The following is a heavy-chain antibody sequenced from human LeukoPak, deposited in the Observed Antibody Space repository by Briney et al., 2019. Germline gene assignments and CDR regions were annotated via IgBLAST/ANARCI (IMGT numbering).Heavy chain of an antibody. D-gene: IGHD3-3*01. CDR2: IKQDGSEK. CDR1: RFTFTSYW. CDR3: ARDAYRDKRLTISGVRVPYYMDV. Sequence: GGSLRLSCAASRFTFTSYWMTWVRQAPGKGLEWVANIKQDGSEKYYVDSVKGRFTISRDNAKSSLYLQMNSLRAEDTAVYYCARDAYRDKRLTISGVRVPYYMDVWGKGTTVTVSS. J-gene: IGHJ6*03. V-gene: IGHV3-7*01.